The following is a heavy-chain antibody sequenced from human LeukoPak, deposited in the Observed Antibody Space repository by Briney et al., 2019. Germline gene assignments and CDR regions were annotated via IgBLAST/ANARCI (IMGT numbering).Heavy chain of an antibody. V-gene: IGHV3-7*01. CDR3: ATFSGVVPGGVFR. Sequence: GGSLRLSCVASEYAFISFWMSWVRRPPGKGLEWVANIKKAGSEKAYVDSVKGRFSIFRDNAKNSVFLQMNSLRADDTAVYYCATFSGVVPGGVFRWGKGPTVIVSS. CDR1: EYAFISFW. CDR2: IKKAGSEK. J-gene: IGHJ6*04. D-gene: IGHD2-8*02.